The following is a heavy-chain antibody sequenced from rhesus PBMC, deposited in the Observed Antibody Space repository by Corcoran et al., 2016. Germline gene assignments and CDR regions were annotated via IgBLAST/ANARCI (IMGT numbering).Heavy chain of an antibody. CDR3: AREDATAGTEGGFDC. J-gene: IGHJ4*01. V-gene: IGHV4-73*01. CDR1: GGSISGYYY. D-gene: IGHD6-25*01. Sequence: QVKLQQWGEGLVKPSETLSLTCAVYGGSISGYYYWSWIRQAPGKGLEWIGNVVGNSSNPKYHPSLKNRVTISKDTSKKQFSLSLTSGTAADTAVYYCAREDATAGTEGGFDCWGQGVLVIVSS. CDR2: VVGNSSNP.